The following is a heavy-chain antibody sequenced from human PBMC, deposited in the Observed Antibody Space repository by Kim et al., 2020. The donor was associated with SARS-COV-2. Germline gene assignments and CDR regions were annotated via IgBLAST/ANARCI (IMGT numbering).Heavy chain of an antibody. CDR1: GYTFTSYA. D-gene: IGHD3-3*01. V-gene: IGHV7-4-1*02. Sequence: ASVKVSCKASGYTFTSYAMNWVRQAPGQGLEWMGWINTNTGNPTYAQGFTGRFVFSLDTSVSTAYLQISSLKAEDTAVYYCARGTGTTIFGVVIIPYYFDYWGQGPLVTVSS. CDR3: ARGTGTTIFGVVIIPYYFDY. CDR2: INTNTGNP. J-gene: IGHJ4*02.